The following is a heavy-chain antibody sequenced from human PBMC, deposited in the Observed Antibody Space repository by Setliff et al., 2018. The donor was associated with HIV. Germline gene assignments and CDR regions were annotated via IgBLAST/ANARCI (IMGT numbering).Heavy chain of an antibody. Sequence: ASVKVSCKASGYTFTSYDINWVRQATGQGLEWMGWMNPNSGNAGYAQKFQGRVTITRNTSISTAYMELSSLGSEDTAVYYCARGDSNDYVWGSYMRAYYYYGMDVWGQGTTVTVSS. CDR1: GYTFTSYD. CDR3: ARGDSNDYVWGSYMRAYYYYGMDV. V-gene: IGHV1-8*03. J-gene: IGHJ6*02. CDR2: MNPNSGNA. D-gene: IGHD3-16*01.